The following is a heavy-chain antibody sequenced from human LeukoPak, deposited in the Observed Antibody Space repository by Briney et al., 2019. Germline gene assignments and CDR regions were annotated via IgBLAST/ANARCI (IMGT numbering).Heavy chain of an antibody. CDR3: ARGNWLVVAFDY. V-gene: IGHV4-61*02. J-gene: IGHJ4*02. CDR2: IYTSGST. CDR1: GGSISSGSYY. D-gene: IGHD3-9*01. Sequence: SETLSLTCTVSGGSISSGSYYWSWIRQPAGKGLEWIGRIYTSGSTNYNPSLKSRVTISVDTSKNQFSLKLSSVTAADTAVYYCARGNWLVVAFDYWGQGTLVTVSS.